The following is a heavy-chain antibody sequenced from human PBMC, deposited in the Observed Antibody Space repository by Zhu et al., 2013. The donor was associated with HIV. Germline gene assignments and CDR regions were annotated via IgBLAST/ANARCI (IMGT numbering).Heavy chain of an antibody. D-gene: IGHD1-26*01. V-gene: IGHV1-69*17. CDR1: GGSFTHYA. CDR3: ARREKASDNSGLFDY. CDR2: IIPAFGVL. J-gene: IGHJ4*02. Sequence: QVTVMQSEAVVKKPGSSVRVSCKSTGGSFTHYAMNWVRQAPGQGFEWMGGIIPAFGVLNYAQKFQGRITISANKETNTDFLDLRSLTSGDTAIYYCARREKASDNSGLFDYWGQGTLVTVSS.